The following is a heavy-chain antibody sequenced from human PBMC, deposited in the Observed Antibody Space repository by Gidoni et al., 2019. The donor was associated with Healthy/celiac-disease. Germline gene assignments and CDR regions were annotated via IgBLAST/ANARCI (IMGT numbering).Heavy chain of an antibody. Sequence: DVQLVESGGGLVQPGRSLRLSCAASGFTFDDYAMHWVRHAPGKGLEWVSGISWNSGSIGYADSVKGRFTISRDNAKNSLYLQMNSLRAEDTALYYCAKKERPDREWPDYYDSSGYYYGGFDYWGQGTLVTVSS. CDR2: ISWNSGSI. J-gene: IGHJ4*02. V-gene: IGHV3-9*01. CDR3: AKKERPDREWPDYYDSSGYYYGGFDY. CDR1: GFTFDDYA. D-gene: IGHD3-22*01.